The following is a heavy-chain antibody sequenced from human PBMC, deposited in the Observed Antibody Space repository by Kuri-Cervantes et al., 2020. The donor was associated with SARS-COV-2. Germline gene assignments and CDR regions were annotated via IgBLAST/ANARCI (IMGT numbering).Heavy chain of an antibody. CDR3: ARDQAGTIDY. J-gene: IGHJ4*02. V-gene: IGHV3-9*03. CDR2: ISWNSGSI. CDR1: GFTFSDYY. Sequence: SLKISCAASGFTFSDYYMSWIRQAPGKGLEWVSGISWNSGSIGYADSVKGRFTISRVNAKNSLYLQMNSLRAEDMALYYCARDQAGTIDYWGQGTLVTDSS. D-gene: IGHD1-1*01.